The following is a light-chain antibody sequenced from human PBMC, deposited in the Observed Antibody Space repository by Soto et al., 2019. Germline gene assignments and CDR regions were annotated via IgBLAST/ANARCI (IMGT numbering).Light chain of an antibody. V-gene: IGLV4-60*03. CDR3: ETWDSNTRWV. Sequence: QPVLTQSSSASASLGSSVKLTCTLSSGHSSYIIAWHQQQPGKAPRYLMKLEGSGSYNKGSGVPDRFSGSSSGADRYLTISNLQSEDEADYYCETWDSNTRWVFGGGIKVTVL. CDR1: SGHSSYI. J-gene: IGLJ3*02. CDR2: LEGSGSY.